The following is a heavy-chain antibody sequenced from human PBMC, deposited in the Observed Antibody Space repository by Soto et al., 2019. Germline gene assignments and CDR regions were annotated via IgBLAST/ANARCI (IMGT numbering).Heavy chain of an antibody. Sequence: PSETQSLTWAVSGGAISGCYWSWIRQPPGKGLEWIGEINHSGSTYYNPSLKSRVTISVDTSKNQFSLKLSSVTAADTAVYYCARSPKTAFDYWGQGTLVTVSS. CDR2: INHSGST. CDR1: GGAISGCY. V-gene: IGHV4-34*09. CDR3: ARSPKTAFDY. J-gene: IGHJ4*02.